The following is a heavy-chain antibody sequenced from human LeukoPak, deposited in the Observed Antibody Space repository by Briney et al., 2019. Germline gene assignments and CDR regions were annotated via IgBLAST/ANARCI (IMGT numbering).Heavy chain of an antibody. CDR1: GFTFKNYA. J-gene: IGHJ5*02. Sequence: GGSLRLSCAASGFTFKNYAMHWVRQAPGKGLEWVAVVAYDGSNKYYPDSVKGRFTISRDNSKNTLYLQMNSLRAEDTAVYYCASRGRVPAAPGNWFDPWGQGTLVTVSS. V-gene: IGHV3-30*04. CDR3: ASRGRVPAAPGNWFDP. CDR2: VAYDGSNK. D-gene: IGHD2-2*01.